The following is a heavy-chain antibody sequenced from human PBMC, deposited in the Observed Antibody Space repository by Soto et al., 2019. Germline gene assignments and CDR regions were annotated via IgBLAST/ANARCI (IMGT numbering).Heavy chain of an antibody. Sequence: QVQLVQSGAEVKKPGASVKVSCKASGYNFTSYVISWVRQAPGQGLEWMGWISAYNGNTKYAQKLQGRVSMTTDTSTSRADMELRSLRSDDTAVYYCARELGAQRVAYWGQGTLVTVSS. J-gene: IGHJ4*02. CDR3: ARELGAQRVAY. CDR2: ISAYNGNT. V-gene: IGHV1-18*01. D-gene: IGHD1-26*01. CDR1: GYNFTSYV.